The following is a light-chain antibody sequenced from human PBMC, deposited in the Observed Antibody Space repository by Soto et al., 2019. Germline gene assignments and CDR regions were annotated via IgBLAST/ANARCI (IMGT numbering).Light chain of an antibody. CDR3: QQYGSSPHT. CDR1: QSVSSSY. J-gene: IGKJ2*01. Sequence: EIVWTQSPGTLSLSPGERATLSCRASQSVSSSYLAWYQHKPGQAPRLLIYGASSRATGIPDRFSGSGAGTDFTLTISRLEPEDLAVYYCQQYGSSPHTFGQGTKLESK. V-gene: IGKV3-20*01. CDR2: GAS.